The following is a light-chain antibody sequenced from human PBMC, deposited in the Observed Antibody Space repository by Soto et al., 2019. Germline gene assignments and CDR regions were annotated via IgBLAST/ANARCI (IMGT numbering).Light chain of an antibody. CDR2: DAS. CDR3: QQYGSSPLT. CDR1: QSVSSY. J-gene: IGKJ4*01. Sequence: EIVLTQSPATLSLSPGERATLSCRASQSVSSYLAWYQQKPGQAPRLLIYDASSRATGIPDRFSGSGSGTDFTLTISGLEPEDFAVYYCQQYGSSPLTFGGGTKVDI. V-gene: IGKV3-20*01.